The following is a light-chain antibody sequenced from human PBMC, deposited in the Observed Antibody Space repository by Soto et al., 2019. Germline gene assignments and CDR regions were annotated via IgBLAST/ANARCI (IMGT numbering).Light chain of an antibody. CDR2: LNSDGSH. V-gene: IGLV4-69*01. J-gene: IGLJ3*02. CDR1: SGHSSYA. CDR3: QTWVTGIQV. Sequence: QLVLTQSPSASASLGASVKLTCTLSSGHSSYAIAWHQQQPEKGPRYLMKLNSDGSHSKGDGIPDRFSGSSSGAERYLTISSLQSEDEADYYCQTWVTGIQVFGGETKLTVL.